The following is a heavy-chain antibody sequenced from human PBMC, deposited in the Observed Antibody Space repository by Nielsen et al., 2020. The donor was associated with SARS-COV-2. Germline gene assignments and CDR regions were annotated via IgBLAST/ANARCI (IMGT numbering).Heavy chain of an antibody. J-gene: IGHJ4*02. CDR2: IWYDGSNK. D-gene: IGHD2/OR15-2a*01. CDR1: GFTFSSYG. V-gene: IGHV3-33*01. Sequence: GESLKISCAASGFTFSSYGMHWVRQAPGKGLEWVAVIWYDGSNKYYADSVKGRFTISRDNSKNTLYLQMNSPRAEDTAVYYCARDLLYGQDYFDYWGQGTLVTVSS. CDR3: ARDLLYGQDYFDY.